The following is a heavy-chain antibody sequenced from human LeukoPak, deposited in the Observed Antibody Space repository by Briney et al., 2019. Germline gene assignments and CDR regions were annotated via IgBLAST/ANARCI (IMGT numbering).Heavy chain of an antibody. J-gene: IGHJ4*02. V-gene: IGHV4-39*01. Sequence: SETLSLTCTVSGGSISSSNYYWGWIRQPPGKGLEWIGRIYYGGSTYYNPSLKSRVTISVDTSKTQFSLKLTLVTAADKAVYYCARPRGTYGYSDYWGQGTLVIVTA. CDR3: ARPRGTYGYSDY. D-gene: IGHD4-17*01. CDR1: GGSISSSNYY. CDR2: IYYGGST.